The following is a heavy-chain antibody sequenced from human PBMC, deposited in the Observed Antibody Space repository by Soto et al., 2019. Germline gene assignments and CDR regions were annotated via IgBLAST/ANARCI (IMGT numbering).Heavy chain of an antibody. J-gene: IGHJ6*02. CDR2: IIPIFGIA. D-gene: IGHD2-2*01. CDR3: AREDRDRLPGLVPAAIDGIDV. CDR1: GGTFSRYS. Sequence: QVQLVQSGAEVKKPGSSVKVSCKASGGTFSRYSITWVRQAPGHGLEWIGRIIPIFGIASYAPKFPGRVTITADDSTSTAYMELSTLTSDDTAVYYCAREDRDRLPGLVPAAIDGIDVCGQGTTVTVSS. V-gene: IGHV1-69*08.